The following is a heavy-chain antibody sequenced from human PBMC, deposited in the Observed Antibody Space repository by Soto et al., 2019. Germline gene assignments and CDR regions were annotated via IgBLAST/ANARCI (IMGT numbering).Heavy chain of an antibody. V-gene: IGHV3-15*07. CDR3: TTDRGGRY. J-gene: IGHJ4*02. CDR1: GFTFTNAW. CDR2: IKMKSNGGTV. Sequence: EVQLVESGGGLVKPGGSLRLSCAASGFTFTNAWMNWVRQAPGKGLEWVGRIKMKSNGGTVEYAAPVKGRFTISRDDSKTTLYLQMNSLKTEDTAVYYCTTDRGGRYWGQGTLVTVSS. D-gene: IGHD1-26*01.